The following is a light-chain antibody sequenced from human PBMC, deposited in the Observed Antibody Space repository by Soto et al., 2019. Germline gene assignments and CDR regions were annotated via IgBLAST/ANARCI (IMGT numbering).Light chain of an antibody. CDR2: YVS. Sequence: QSVLTQPASGSGSPGQSITISCTGTSSDAGGYDYVSWYQQYPGKAPKLMIYYVSDRPSGVSDRFSGSKSGNTASLTISGLQAEDEADYYCSSYASSNTLVFGTGTKVTVL. J-gene: IGLJ1*01. CDR3: SSYASSNTLV. V-gene: IGLV2-14*01. CDR1: SSDAGGYDY.